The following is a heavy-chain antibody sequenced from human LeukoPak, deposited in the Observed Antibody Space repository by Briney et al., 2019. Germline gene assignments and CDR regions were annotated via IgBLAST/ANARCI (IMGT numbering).Heavy chain of an antibody. CDR3: AKGHDYYGSGSPNFDY. J-gene: IGHJ4*02. CDR2: IRYDGSNK. D-gene: IGHD3-10*01. CDR1: GFTFSSYG. V-gene: IGHV3-30*02. Sequence: PGGSLRLSCAASGFTFSSYGMHWVRQAPGKGLEWVAFIRYDGSNKYYADSVKGRFTISRDNSKNTLYLQMNSLRAEDTAVYYCAKGHDYYGSGSPNFDYWGQGTLVTVSS.